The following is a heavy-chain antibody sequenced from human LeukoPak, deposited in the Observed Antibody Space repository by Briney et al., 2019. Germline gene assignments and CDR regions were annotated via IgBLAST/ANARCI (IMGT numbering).Heavy chain of an antibody. Sequence: ASVKVSCTASGYTFTSYGISWVRQAPGQGLEWMGWISAYNGNTNYVQKLQGRVTMTTDTSTSTAYMELRSLRSDDTAVYYCARDQLTISGAFDIWGQGTMVAVSS. J-gene: IGHJ3*02. D-gene: IGHD3-3*01. CDR2: ISAYNGNT. CDR1: GYTFTSYG. V-gene: IGHV1-18*01. CDR3: ARDQLTISGAFDI.